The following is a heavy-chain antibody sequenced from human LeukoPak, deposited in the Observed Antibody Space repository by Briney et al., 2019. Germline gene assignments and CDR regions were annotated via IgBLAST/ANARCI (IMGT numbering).Heavy chain of an antibody. CDR2: IYYSGST. CDR3: AREIRYCSGGSCYRRFDI. CDR1: GGSFSGYY. Sequence: SETLSLTCAVYGGSFSGYYWSWIRQPPGKGLEWIGYIYYSGSTNYNPSLKSRVTISVDTSKNQFSLKLSSVTAADTAVYYCAREIRYCSGGSCYRRFDIWGQGTMVTVSS. V-gene: IGHV4-59*01. J-gene: IGHJ3*02. D-gene: IGHD2-15*01.